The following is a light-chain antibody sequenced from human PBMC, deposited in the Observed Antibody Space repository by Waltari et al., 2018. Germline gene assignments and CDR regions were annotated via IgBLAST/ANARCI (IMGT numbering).Light chain of an antibody. Sequence: QSVLTQPPSASGAPGQRVTISCSGSSSNIGSNTVNWYQQLPGTAPKLLIYSNNQRPSGVPDRFSASKSGTSASLAISGLQSEDEADYYCAAWDDSPNGYVFGTGTKVSVL. V-gene: IGLV1-44*01. CDR1: SSNIGSNT. J-gene: IGLJ1*01. CDR2: SNN. CDR3: AAWDDSPNGYV.